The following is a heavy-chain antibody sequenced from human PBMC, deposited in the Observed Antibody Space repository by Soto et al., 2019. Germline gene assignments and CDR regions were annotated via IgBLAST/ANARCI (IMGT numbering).Heavy chain of an antibody. Sequence: QVQLVQSGAEVKTPGSSVKVSCKASGGTFSSYSINWVRQAPGHGLEWMGEIIPIFGTANYAQKFQGRVTITADESTSTASMELSSLRSEDTAVYYCARDGGRHSGGIDYWGQGTLVTVSS. CDR2: IIPIFGTA. CDR1: GGTFSSYS. CDR3: ARDGGRHSGGIDY. D-gene: IGHD1-26*01. J-gene: IGHJ4*02. V-gene: IGHV1-69*01.